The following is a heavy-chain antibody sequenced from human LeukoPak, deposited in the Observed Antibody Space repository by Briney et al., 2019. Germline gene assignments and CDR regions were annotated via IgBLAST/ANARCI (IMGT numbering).Heavy chain of an antibody. Sequence: KTGGSLRLSCAASGFTFSSYAMSWVRQPPGKGLEWIGSIYDSGSTYYNPSLKSRVTISVDTSKNQFSLKLNSVTAADTAVYYCARHYGPWGQGTLVTVSS. CDR2: IYDSGST. V-gene: IGHV4-39*01. D-gene: IGHD3-10*01. J-gene: IGHJ5*02. CDR3: ARHYGP. CDR1: GFTFSSYA.